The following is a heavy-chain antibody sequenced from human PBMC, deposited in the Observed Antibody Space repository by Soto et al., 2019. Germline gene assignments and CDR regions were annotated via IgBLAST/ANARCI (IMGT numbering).Heavy chain of an antibody. Sequence: GASVKVSCKASGYTFTSYGISWVRQAPGQGLEWMGWISAYNGNTNYAQKLQGRVTMTTDTSTSTAYMELRSLRSDDTAVYYCARAYYDFWSGYLPGVYFDYWGQGTLVTVSS. D-gene: IGHD3-3*01. CDR2: ISAYNGNT. V-gene: IGHV1-18*01. CDR1: GYTFTSYG. CDR3: ARAYYDFWSGYLPGVYFDY. J-gene: IGHJ4*02.